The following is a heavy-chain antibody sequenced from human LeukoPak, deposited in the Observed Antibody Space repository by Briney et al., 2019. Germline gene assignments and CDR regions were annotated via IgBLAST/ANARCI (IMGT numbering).Heavy chain of an antibody. CDR3: ARGTPTSHCYTN. CDR1: GGSISSYY. D-gene: IGHD2-2*02. Sequence: PSETLSLTCTVSGGSISSYYWSWIRQPPGKGLEWIGYIYYSGSTNYNPSLKSRVTISVDTSKNQFSLKLSSVTAADTAVYYCARGTPTSHCYTNWGQGTLVTVSS. V-gene: IGHV4-59*12. CDR2: IYYSGST. J-gene: IGHJ4*02.